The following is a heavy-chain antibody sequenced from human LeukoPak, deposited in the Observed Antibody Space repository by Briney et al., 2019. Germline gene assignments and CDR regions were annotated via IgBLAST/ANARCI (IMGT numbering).Heavy chain of an antibody. J-gene: IGHJ4*02. D-gene: IGHD5-24*01. CDR2: IYYSGST. CDR3: ARDTDGYNRFDY. V-gene: IGHV4-59*01. CDR1: GGSISTYY. Sequence: SETLSLTCIVSGGSISTYYWSWIRQPPGKGLEWLGYIYYSGSTNYTPSLKSRVTISVDTSKNQFSLKMSSVTAADTAVYYCARDTDGYNRFDYWGQGTLVTVSS.